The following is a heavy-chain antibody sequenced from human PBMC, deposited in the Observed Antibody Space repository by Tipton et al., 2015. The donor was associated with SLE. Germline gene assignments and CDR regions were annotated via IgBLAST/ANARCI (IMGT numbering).Heavy chain of an antibody. D-gene: IGHD6-13*01. Sequence: TLSLTCTVSGGSISSYYWSWIRQPPGKGLEWIGYIYYSGSTNYNPSLKGRVTISVDTSKNQFSLKLSSVTAADTAVYYCARGIAAADGYWGQGTLVTVSS. J-gene: IGHJ4*02. CDR3: ARGIAAADGY. V-gene: IGHV4-59*01. CDR2: IYYSGST. CDR1: GGSISSYY.